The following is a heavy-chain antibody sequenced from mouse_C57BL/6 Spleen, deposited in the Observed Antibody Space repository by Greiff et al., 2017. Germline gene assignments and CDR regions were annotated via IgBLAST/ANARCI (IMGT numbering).Heavy chain of an antibody. J-gene: IGHJ2*01. CDR3: ARGDYYGSSLTSFDY. CDR1: GYSFTSYY. Sequence: QVQLQQSGPELVKPGASVKISCKASGYSFTSYYIHWVKQRPGQGLEWIGWIYPGSGNTKYNEKFKGKATLTADTSSSTAYMQLSSLTSEDSAVYYCARGDYYGSSLTSFDYWGQGTTLTVSS. CDR2: IYPGSGNT. V-gene: IGHV1-66*01. D-gene: IGHD1-1*01.